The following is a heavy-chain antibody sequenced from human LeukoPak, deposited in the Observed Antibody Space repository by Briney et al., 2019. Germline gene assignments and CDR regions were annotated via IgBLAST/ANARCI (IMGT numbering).Heavy chain of an antibody. CDR2: IYPGDSDT. CDR3: ARLVSGYSSGWYFDP. V-gene: IGHV5-51*01. CDR1: GYSFTSYW. Sequence: GESLKISCKGSGYSFTSYWIGWVRQMPGKGLEWMGSIYPGDSDTRYSPSFQGQVTISVDKSISIAYLQWSSLKASDTAIYYCARLVSGYSSGWYFDPWGQGTLVTVSS. J-gene: IGHJ5*02. D-gene: IGHD6-19*01.